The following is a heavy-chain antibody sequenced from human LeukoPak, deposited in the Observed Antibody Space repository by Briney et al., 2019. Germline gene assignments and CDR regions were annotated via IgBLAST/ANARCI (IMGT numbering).Heavy chain of an antibody. D-gene: IGHD3-10*01. J-gene: IGHJ5*02. Sequence: PGGSLRLSCAASGFTFSSYAMSWVRQAPGKGLEWVSAISGSGGSTYYADSVKGRFTISRDNSKNTLYLQMNSLRAEDTAVYYCAKGVTYPEYYYGSGSYFFWFDPWGQGTLVTVSS. CDR2: ISGSGGST. CDR3: AKGVTYPEYYYGSGSYFFWFDP. V-gene: IGHV3-23*01. CDR1: GFTFSSYA.